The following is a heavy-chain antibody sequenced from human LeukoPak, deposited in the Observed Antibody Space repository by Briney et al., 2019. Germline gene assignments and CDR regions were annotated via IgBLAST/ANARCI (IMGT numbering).Heavy chain of an antibody. V-gene: IGHV3-64*01. CDR3: ARVVCSSTSCPRGPFDI. CDR2: ISSNGGST. Sequence: PGGSLRLSCAASGFTFSSYAMHWVRQAPGKGLEYVSAISSNGGSTYYANSVKGRFTISRDNSKNTLYLQMGSLRAEDMAVYYCARVVCSSTSCPRGPFDIWGQGTMVTVSS. D-gene: IGHD2-2*01. CDR1: GFTFSSYA. J-gene: IGHJ3*02.